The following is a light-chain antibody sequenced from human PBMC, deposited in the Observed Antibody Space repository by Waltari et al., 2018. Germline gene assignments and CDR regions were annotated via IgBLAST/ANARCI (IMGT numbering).Light chain of an antibody. J-gene: IGLJ3*02. V-gene: IGLV1-40*01. Sequence: QSVLTQPPSVSGAPGQRVTISCTGTSSNIGARYDVHWYQKFPGTAPKLLIYGNDNRPSGVPDRFSGSKSATSASLAITGLQAEDEADYYCQSYDKSLSGLVFGGGTKLTVL. CDR2: GND. CDR1: SSNIGARYD. CDR3: QSYDKSLSGLV.